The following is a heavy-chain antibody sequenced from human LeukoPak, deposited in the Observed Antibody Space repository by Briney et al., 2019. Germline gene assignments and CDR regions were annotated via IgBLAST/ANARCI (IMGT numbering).Heavy chain of an antibody. CDR2: INAGNGNT. V-gene: IGHV1-3*01. CDR3: ARRKYYGSGSYYNGEFDY. CDR1: GYTFTSYA. Sequence: ASVKVSCKASGYTFTSYAMHWVRQAPGQRLEWMGWINAGNGNTKYSQKFQGRVTITRDTSASTAYMELSSLRSEDTAVHYCARRKYYGSGSYYNGEFDYWGQGTLVTVSS. J-gene: IGHJ4*02. D-gene: IGHD3-10*01.